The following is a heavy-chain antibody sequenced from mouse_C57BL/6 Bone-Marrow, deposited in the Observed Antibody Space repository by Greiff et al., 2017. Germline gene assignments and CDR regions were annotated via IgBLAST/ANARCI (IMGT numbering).Heavy chain of an antibody. CDR2: INYDGSST. Sequence: EVMLVESEGGLVQPGSSMKLSCTASGFTFSDYYMAWVRQVPEKGLEWVANINYDGSSTYYLDSLKSRFIISRDNAKNILYLQMSSLKSEDTATFYCAREDLGAMDYWGQGTSVTVSS. J-gene: IGHJ4*01. V-gene: IGHV5-16*01. CDR3: AREDLGAMDY. CDR1: GFTFSDYY.